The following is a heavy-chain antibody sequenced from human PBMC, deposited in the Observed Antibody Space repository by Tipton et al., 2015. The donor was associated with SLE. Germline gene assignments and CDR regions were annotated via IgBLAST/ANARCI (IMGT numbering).Heavy chain of an antibody. CDR2: IYYSGST. CDR3: AREGSGWSFDH. Sequence: LRLSCAVSGFTFSNNWMAWVRQAPGKGLEWIGYIYYSGSTNYNPSLKSRVTISVDTSKNQFSLKLSSVTAADTAVYSCAREGSGWSFDHWGQGTLVTVSS. J-gene: IGHJ4*02. D-gene: IGHD6-19*01. V-gene: IGHV4-59*01. CDR1: GFTFSNNW.